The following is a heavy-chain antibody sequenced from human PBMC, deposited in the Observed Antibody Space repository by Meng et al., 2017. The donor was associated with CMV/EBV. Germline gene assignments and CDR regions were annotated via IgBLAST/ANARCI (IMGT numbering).Heavy chain of an antibody. D-gene: IGHD6-13*01. CDR2: IRYDGSNK. V-gene: IGHV3-30*02. Sequence: GGSLRLTCAVSGCTFSSYGRHWVRQAPGKGLEWVAFIRYDGSNKYNADSVKGRFTISRDNSKNTLYLQMNSLRAEDTAVYYGAKDRARRGSSPYYYYGMDVWGQGTTVTVSS. CDR3: AKDRARRGSSPYYYYGMDV. CDR1: GCTFSSYG. J-gene: IGHJ6*02.